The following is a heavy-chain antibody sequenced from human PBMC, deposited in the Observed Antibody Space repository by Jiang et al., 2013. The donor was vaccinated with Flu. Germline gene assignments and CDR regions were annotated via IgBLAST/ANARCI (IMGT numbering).Heavy chain of an antibody. D-gene: IGHD3-22*01. CDR2: IYSGGNT. V-gene: IGHV4-59*08. CDR3: ARQGYYDRSGYSLDY. J-gene: IGHJ4*01. Sequence: SGSGLVKPSETLSLTCSVSAGSINNFYWSWIRQPPGKGLEWIGYIYSGGNTRYSPSLKSRLTISVDTSKNEFSLRLSSVTAADTAVYYCARQGYYDRSGYSLDY. CDR1: AGSINNFY.